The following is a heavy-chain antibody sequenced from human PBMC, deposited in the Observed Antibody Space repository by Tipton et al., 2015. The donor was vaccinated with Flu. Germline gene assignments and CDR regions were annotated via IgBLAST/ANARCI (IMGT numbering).Heavy chain of an antibody. CDR2: ISWNSDI. V-gene: IGHV3-9*01. D-gene: IGHD1-14*01. J-gene: IGHJ6*02. Sequence: SLRLSCAASGFSFSAYTMIWVRQAPGKGLEWVSGISWNSDIDYADSVKGRFTISRDNARNSLYLQMNSLRVEDTAFYYCAKNNGPRSYKYGMDVWGQGTTVTVSS. CDR1: GFSFSAYT. CDR3: AKNNGPRSYKYGMDV.